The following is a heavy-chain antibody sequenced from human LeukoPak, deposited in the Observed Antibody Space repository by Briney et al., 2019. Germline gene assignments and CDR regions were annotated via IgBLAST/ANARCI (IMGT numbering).Heavy chain of an antibody. D-gene: IGHD3-10*01. J-gene: IGHJ4*02. CDR2: ISGSGGST. CDR3: AKGSLWFGGKGTSDY. Sequence: GGSLRLSCAASGSTFSSYAMSWVRQAPGKGLEWVSAISGSGGSTYYADSVKGRFTISRDNSKNTLYLQMNSLRAEDTAVYYCAKGSLWFGGKGTSDYWGQGTLVTVSS. V-gene: IGHV3-23*01. CDR1: GSTFSSYA.